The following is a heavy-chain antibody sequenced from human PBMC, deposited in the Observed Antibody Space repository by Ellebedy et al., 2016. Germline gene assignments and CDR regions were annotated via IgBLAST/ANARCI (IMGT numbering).Heavy chain of an antibody. CDR3: ARGGYSYGRGLDY. CDR1: GFTVSSNY. Sequence: GGSLRLSXAASGFTVSSNYMSWVRQAPGKGLEWVSVIYSGGSTYYADSVKGRFTISRDNSKNTLYLQMNSLRAEDTAVYYCARGGYSYGRGLDYWGQGTLVTVSS. V-gene: IGHV3-66*01. D-gene: IGHD5-18*01. J-gene: IGHJ4*02. CDR2: IYSGGST.